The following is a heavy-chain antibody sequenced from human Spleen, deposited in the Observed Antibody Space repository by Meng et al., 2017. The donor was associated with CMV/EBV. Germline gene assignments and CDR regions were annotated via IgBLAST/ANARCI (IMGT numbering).Heavy chain of an antibody. V-gene: IGHV1-18*01. J-gene: IGHJ5*02. CDR1: GYTFTSHG. D-gene: IGHD4-11*01. CDR3: ARPVTTSFFDP. CDR2: ISANNGNT. Sequence: ASVKVSCKASGYTFTSHGISWVRQAPGQGLEWMGWISANNGNTNSAQKFQGRVTMTTDTSTSTAYMELSRLRSDDTAVYYCARPVTTSFFDPWGQGTLVTVSS.